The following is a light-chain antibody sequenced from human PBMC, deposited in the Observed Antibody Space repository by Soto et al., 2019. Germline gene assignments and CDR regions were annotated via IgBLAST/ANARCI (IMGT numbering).Light chain of an antibody. CDR2: KAS. CDR3: QQYNTFPFI. V-gene: IGKV1-5*03. CDR1: QSISSW. J-gene: IGKJ3*01. Sequence: DIPMTQSPSTLSASVGDRVTITCRASQSISSWLAWYQQKPGKAPKLLMYKASTLESGVPSRFSGSGSGTAFTLTINSLQPDDFATYYCQQYNTFPFIFGPGTTVDIK.